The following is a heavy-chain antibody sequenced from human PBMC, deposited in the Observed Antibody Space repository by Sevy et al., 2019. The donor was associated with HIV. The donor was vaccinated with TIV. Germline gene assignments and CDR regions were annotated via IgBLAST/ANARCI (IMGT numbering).Heavy chain of an antibody. J-gene: IGHJ4*02. D-gene: IGHD2-21*02. V-gene: IGHV3-30-3*01. CDR2: ISYDGSNK. Sequence: GGSLRLSCAASGFTFSSYAMHWVRQAPGKGLEWVAVISYDGSNKYYADSVKGRFTISRDNSKNTLYLQMNSLRAEDTAVYYWARAPCGGDCYTLNYWGQGTLVTVSS. CDR3: ARAPCGGDCYTLNY. CDR1: GFTFSSYA.